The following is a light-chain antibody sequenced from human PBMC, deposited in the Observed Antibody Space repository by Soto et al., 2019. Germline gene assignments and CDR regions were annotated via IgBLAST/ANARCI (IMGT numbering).Light chain of an antibody. CDR2: AAS. J-gene: IGKJ3*01. V-gene: IGKV1-27*01. CDR1: QGISNY. CDR3: QKHNSAPFT. Sequence: DIQMTQSPSSLSASVGDRVTITCRASQGISNYLAWYQQKPGKVPKLLIYAASTLEPGVPSRFSGSGSGTDFTLTISSLQSEDVATYSCQKHNSAPFTFGPGTKVDIK.